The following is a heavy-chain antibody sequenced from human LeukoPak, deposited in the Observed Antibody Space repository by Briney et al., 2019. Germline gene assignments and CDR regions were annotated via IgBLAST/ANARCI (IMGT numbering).Heavy chain of an antibody. CDR3: ARRSGYRYDPTQPKYYFDY. CDR2: ISNSNSYI. V-gene: IGHV3-21*01. Sequence: GGSLRLSCAASGFTFSSYNMIWVRQAPGKGLEWVSFISNSNSYIYYADSVKGRFTVSRDNAKNSLYLQMNSLRAEDTAVYYCARRSGYRYDPTQPKYYFDYWGQGTLVTVSS. D-gene: IGHD5-12*01. J-gene: IGHJ4*02. CDR1: GFTFSSYN.